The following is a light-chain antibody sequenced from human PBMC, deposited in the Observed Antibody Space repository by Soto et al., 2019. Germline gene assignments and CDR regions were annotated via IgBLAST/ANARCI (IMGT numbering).Light chain of an antibody. J-gene: IGKJ4*01. CDR3: QQYNSSSPLT. V-gene: IGKV1-5*03. Sequence: DIQMTQSPSTLSASLGDRVTITCRASQTISSWLAWYQQKPGKAPKLLIYKASNLESGVPSRFSGSGSGTEFTLTISSLQPDDFATYYCQQYNSSSPLTFGGGTKVDIK. CDR1: QTISSW. CDR2: KAS.